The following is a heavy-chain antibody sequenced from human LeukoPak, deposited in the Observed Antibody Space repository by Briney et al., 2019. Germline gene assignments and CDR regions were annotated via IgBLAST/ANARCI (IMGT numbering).Heavy chain of an antibody. CDR1: GFTFSAYW. CDR3: ARVRCSSNSCFPDY. V-gene: IGHV3-7*01. D-gene: IGHD2-2*01. Sequence: GGSLRLSCAASGFTFSAYWMSWVRQAPGKGLEWVANIKQDGSEKYYVDSVKGRFTISRDNAKNSLFLQMNSLRAEDTAVYYCARVRCSSNSCFPDYWGQGTLVTVSS. J-gene: IGHJ4*02. CDR2: IKQDGSEK.